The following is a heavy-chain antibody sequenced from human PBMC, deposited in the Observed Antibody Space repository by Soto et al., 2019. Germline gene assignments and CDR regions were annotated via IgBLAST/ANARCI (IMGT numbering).Heavy chain of an antibody. J-gene: IGHJ4*01. CDR1: GFTFDTYA. CDR3: VRKNPGTRPFDY. Sequence: GGSLRLSCAASGFTFDTYAMNWVRQAPGKGLAWVSAIGTDSNTYYADSVKGRFTISRDNSRTTLYLQMNSLRAEDTALYYCVRKNPGTRPFDYWGQGTLVTVSS. V-gene: IGHV3-23*01. CDR2: IGTDSNT.